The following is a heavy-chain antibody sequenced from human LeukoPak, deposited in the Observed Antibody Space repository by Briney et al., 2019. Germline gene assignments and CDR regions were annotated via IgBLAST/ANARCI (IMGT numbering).Heavy chain of an antibody. CDR3: ARDKTNVLLWFGEFEWRAHEYFQH. CDR2: INPNSGGT. V-gene: IGHV1-2*02. Sequence: ASVKVSCKASGYTFTVYYMHWVRQAPGQGLEWMGWINPNSGGTNYAQKFQGRVTVTRDTSISTAYMELSRLRSDDTAVYYCARDKTNVLLWFGEFEWRAHEYFQHWGQGTLVTVSS. J-gene: IGHJ1*01. D-gene: IGHD3-10*01. CDR1: GYTFTVYY.